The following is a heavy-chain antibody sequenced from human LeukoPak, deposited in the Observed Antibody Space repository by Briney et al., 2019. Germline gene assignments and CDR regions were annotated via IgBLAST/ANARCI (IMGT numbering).Heavy chain of an antibody. Sequence: PSETLFLTCAVSGGYISSSNWWSWVRQPPGKGLEWIGEIYHSGSTNYNPSLKSRVTISVDKSKNQFSLKLSAVTAADTAVYYCARDPRVDTAMVYYYYGMDVWGKGTTVTVSS. CDR3: ARDPRVDTAMVYYYYGMDV. J-gene: IGHJ6*04. CDR2: IYHSGST. D-gene: IGHD5-18*01. V-gene: IGHV4-4*02. CDR1: GGYISSSNW.